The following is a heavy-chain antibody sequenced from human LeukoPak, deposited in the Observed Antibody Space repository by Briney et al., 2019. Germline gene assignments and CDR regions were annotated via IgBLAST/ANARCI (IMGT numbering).Heavy chain of an antibody. D-gene: IGHD2-21*02. V-gene: IGHV3-30*04. CDR1: GFTISSYA. CDR2: ISYDGSNK. CDR3: ARDPLPCGDCYPINSMIDY. Sequence: PGGSLRLSCAASGFTISSYAMHWVRQAPGKGLEWVAVISYDGSNKYYADSVKGRFTISRDNSKNTLYLQMNSLRAEDTAVYYCARDPLPCGDCYPINSMIDYWGQGTLVTVSS. J-gene: IGHJ4*02.